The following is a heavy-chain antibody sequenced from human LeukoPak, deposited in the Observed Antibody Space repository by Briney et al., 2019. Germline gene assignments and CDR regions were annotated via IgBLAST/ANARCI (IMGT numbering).Heavy chain of an antibody. CDR1: GGTFSSYA. CDR3: QKTEYDILTGRLLPGWFDP. D-gene: IGHD3-9*01. CDR2: IIPIFGTA. Sequence: ASVKVSCKASGGTFSSYAISWVRQAPGQGLEWMGRIIPIFGTANYAQKFQGRVTITADKSTSTAYMELSSLRSEDTAVFYWQKTEYDILTGRLLPGWFDPWGQGTLVTVSS. V-gene: IGHV1-69*06. J-gene: IGHJ5*02.